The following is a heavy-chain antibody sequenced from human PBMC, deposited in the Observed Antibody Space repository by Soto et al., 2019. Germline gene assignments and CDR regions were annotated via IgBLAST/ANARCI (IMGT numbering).Heavy chain of an antibody. D-gene: IGHD6-13*01. V-gene: IGHV4-4*07. Sequence: TLSLTCTVSGGPISNYYWSWIRQPAEKRLECIGRVSSTGNTYYNPSLKSRVTISVDTSKNQVSLNLTSVTAADTAVYYCARGVPAAGTDWFDPWGQGXLVTVYS. J-gene: IGHJ5*02. CDR2: VSSTGNT. CDR1: GGPISNYY. CDR3: ARGVPAAGTDWFDP.